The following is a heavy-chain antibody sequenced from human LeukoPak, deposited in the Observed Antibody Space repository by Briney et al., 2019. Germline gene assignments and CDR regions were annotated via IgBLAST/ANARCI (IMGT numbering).Heavy chain of an antibody. CDR1: GGSISSGGYY. CDR2: IYYSGST. D-gene: IGHD3-3*01. Sequence: SETLSLTCTVSGGSISSGGYYWSWIRQHPGKGLELIGYIYYSGSTYYNPSLKSRVTISVDTSKNQFSLKLSSVTAADTAVYYCASGLRFLEWFWFDYWGQGTLVTVSS. J-gene: IGHJ4*02. V-gene: IGHV4-31*03. CDR3: ASGLRFLEWFWFDY.